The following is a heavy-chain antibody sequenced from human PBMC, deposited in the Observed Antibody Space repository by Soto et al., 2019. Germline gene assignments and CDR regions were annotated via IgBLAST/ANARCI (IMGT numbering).Heavy chain of an antibody. CDR3: ASNIVVVITGAFDI. CDR2: IYYSGST. V-gene: IGHV4-39*01. D-gene: IGHD3-22*01. Sequence: QLQLQESGPGLVKPSETLSLTCTVSGGSISSSSYYWGWIRQPPGKGLEWIGSIYYSGSTYYNPSLKSRVTIPVDTSKNQFSLKLSSVTAADTAVYYCASNIVVVITGAFDIWGQGTMVTVSS. CDR1: GGSISSSSYY. J-gene: IGHJ3*02.